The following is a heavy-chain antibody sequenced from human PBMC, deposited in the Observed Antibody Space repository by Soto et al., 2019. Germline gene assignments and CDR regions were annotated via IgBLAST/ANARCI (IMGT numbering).Heavy chain of an antibody. CDR3: AKDLYDSSGYPDY. CDR1: GFTFSAYW. CDR2: IRQDGREQ. V-gene: IGHV3-7*03. Sequence: GGSLRLSCAASGFTFSAYWMSWVRQAPGKGLEWVANIRQDGREQNSVDSVKGRFTVSRDNAKKSLYLQMNGLRAEDTAVYYCAKDLYDSSGYPDYWGQAPLVTVSS. J-gene: IGHJ4*02. D-gene: IGHD3-22*01.